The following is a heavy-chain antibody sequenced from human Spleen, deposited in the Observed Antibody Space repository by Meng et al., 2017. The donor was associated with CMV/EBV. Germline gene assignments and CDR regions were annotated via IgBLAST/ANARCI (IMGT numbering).Heavy chain of an antibody. V-gene: IGHV3-9*01. J-gene: IGHJ4*02. CDR3: AKSPCRWHGGSCYFDN. CDR2: ITWNSGSI. Sequence: GGSLRLSCAASGFTFDDYAMHWVRQAPGKGLEWVSGITWNSGSIDYADSVKGRFTIPRDNAKNSLFLLMNSLRAEDTALYYCAKSPCRWHGGSCYFDNWGQGTLVTVSS. D-gene: IGHD2-15*01. CDR1: GFTFDDYA.